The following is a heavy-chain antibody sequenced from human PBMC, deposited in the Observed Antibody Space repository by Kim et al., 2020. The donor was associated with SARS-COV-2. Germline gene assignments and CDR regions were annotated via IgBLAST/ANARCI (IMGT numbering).Heavy chain of an antibody. CDR1: GGTFSSYA. D-gene: IGHD2-2*01. CDR3: AREGVRDCSSTSCYGTFDY. J-gene: IGHJ4*02. Sequence: SVKVSCKASGGTFSSYAISWVRQAPGQGLEWMGRIIPILGIANYAQKFQGRVTITADKSTSTAYMELSSLRSEDTAVYYCAREGVRDCSSTSCYGTFDYWGKGTLVTVSS. CDR2: IIPILGIA. V-gene: IGHV1-69*04.